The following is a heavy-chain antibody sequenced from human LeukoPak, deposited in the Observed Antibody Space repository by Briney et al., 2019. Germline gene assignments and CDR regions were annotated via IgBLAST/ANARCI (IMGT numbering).Heavy chain of an antibody. CDR1: GFAFDDYA. J-gene: IGHJ3*02. D-gene: IGHD6-19*01. V-gene: IGHV3-9*01. Sequence: GGSLRLSCAASGFAFDDYAMHWVRQAPGKSLEWVSGISWNSGSIGYADSVKGRFTISRDNAKNSLYLQMNSLRAEDTALYYCAKDLSSGWYGDAFDIWGQGTMVTVSS. CDR2: ISWNSGSI. CDR3: AKDLSSGWYGDAFDI.